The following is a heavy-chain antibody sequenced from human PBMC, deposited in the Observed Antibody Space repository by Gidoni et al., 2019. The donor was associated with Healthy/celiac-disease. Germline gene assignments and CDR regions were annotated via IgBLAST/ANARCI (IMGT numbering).Heavy chain of an antibody. Sequence: QVQLVESGGGVVQPGRSLRLSCAASGFTFSSYGMHWVRQAPGKGLEWVAVIWYDGSNKYYADSVKGRFTISRDNSKNTLYLQMNSLRAEDTAVYYCASGYCSGGSCYRGDAFDIWGQGTMVTVSS. CDR3: ASGYCSGGSCYRGDAFDI. V-gene: IGHV3-33*01. CDR1: GFTFSSYG. D-gene: IGHD2-15*01. CDR2: IWYDGSNK. J-gene: IGHJ3*02.